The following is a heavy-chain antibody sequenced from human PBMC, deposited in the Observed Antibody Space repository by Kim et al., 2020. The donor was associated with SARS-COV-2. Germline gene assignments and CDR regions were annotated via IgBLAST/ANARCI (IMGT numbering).Heavy chain of an antibody. D-gene: IGHD3-16*01. CDR1: GGTFSSYA. V-gene: IGHV1-69*13. J-gene: IGHJ3*02. CDR2: IIPIFGTA. CDR3: ARRGLRGNDAFDI. Sequence: SVKVSCKASGGTFSSYAISWVRQAPGQGLEWMGGIIPIFGTANYAQKFQGRVTITADESTSTAYMELSSLRSEDTAVYYCARRGLRGNDAFDIWGQGTMVTVSS.